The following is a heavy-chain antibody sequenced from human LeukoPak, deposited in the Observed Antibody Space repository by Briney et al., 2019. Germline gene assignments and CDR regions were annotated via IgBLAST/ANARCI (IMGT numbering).Heavy chain of an antibody. CDR3: ARDYWNHIDF. CDR1: GFTFSNYW. V-gene: IGHV3-74*01. CDR2: IHKNGINA. J-gene: IGHJ4*02. D-gene: IGHD1-1*01. Sequence: GGSLRLSCAASGFTFSNYWVHWVRQAPGKGLVWVSRIHKNGINAIYGDSVKGRFTISRDNAKNTVYLQMDSLRAEDTAVYYCARDYWNHIDFWGQGTLATVSS.